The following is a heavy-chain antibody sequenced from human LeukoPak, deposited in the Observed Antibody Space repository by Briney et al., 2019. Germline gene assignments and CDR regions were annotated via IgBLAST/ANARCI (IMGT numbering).Heavy chain of an antibody. CDR2: IYQSVST. CDR1: GYSISSDYY. J-gene: IGHJ3*02. Sequence: SETLSLTCAVSGYSISSDYYWGWIRQPSGRGLEWIGSIYQSVSTYYNPSLKSRVTISVDTSKNQFSLKLSSVTAADTAVYYCARNKSTVTTSRHDAFDIWGQGTMVTVSS. V-gene: IGHV4-38-2*01. D-gene: IGHD4-17*01. CDR3: ARNKSTVTTSRHDAFDI.